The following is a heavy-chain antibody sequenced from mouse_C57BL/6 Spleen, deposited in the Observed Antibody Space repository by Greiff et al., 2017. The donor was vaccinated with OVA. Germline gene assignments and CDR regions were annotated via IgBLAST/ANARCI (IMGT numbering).Heavy chain of an antibody. Sequence: QVQLKQPGAELVMPGASVKLSCKASGYTFTSYWMHWVKQRPGQGLEWIGEIDPSDSYTNYNQKFKGKSTLTVDKSSSTAYMQLSSLTSEDSAVYYCARRGYDYDVGYFDVWGTGTTVTVSS. CDR2: IDPSDSYT. CDR1: GYTFTSYW. CDR3: ARRGYDYDVGYFDV. D-gene: IGHD2-4*01. V-gene: IGHV1-69*01. J-gene: IGHJ1*03.